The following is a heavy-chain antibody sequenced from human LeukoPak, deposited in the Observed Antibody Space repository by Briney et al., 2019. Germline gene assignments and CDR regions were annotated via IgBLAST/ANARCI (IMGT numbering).Heavy chain of an antibody. CDR2: IYYSGST. J-gene: IGHJ3*02. CDR3: ARAYYRGYRAFDI. CDR1: GDSINSYH. V-gene: IGHV4-59*01. D-gene: IGHD3-22*01. Sequence: PSETLSLTCTISGDSINSYHWSWIRQPPGKGLEWIGYIYYSGSTNYNPSLKSRVTISVDTSKNQFSLKLSSVTAADTAVYYCARAYYRGYRAFDIWGQGTMVTVSS.